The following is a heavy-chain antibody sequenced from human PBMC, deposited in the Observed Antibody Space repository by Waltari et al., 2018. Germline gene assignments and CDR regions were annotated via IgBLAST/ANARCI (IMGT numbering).Heavy chain of an antibody. V-gene: IGHV1-69*08. Sequence: QVQLVQSGAEVKKPGSSVKVSCKASGGTFSSYALSWVRQAPGQGLEWVGRIIPIFGTANYAQKFQGRVTITADKSTSTAYMELSSLRSEDTAVYYCASGVATIYYFDYWGRGTLVTVSS. CDR3: ASGVATIYYFDY. CDR1: GGTFSSYA. CDR2: IIPIFGTA. J-gene: IGHJ4*02. D-gene: IGHD5-12*01.